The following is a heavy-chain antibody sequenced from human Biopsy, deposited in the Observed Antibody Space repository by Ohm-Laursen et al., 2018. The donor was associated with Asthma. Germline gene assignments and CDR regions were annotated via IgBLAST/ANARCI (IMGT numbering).Heavy chain of an antibody. V-gene: IGHV4-30-4*08. Sequence: SETLSLTYTVSGGSINIGDYYWSWIRQHPVKGLEWIGHIYYSGSTSYNPSLKGGVTISVDTSKNQFSLKLSSVTAADTAVYYCARASVAASSNWFDPWGQGTLVTVSS. CDR3: ARASVAASSNWFDP. J-gene: IGHJ5*02. CDR2: IYYSGST. D-gene: IGHD6-19*01. CDR1: GGSINIGDYY.